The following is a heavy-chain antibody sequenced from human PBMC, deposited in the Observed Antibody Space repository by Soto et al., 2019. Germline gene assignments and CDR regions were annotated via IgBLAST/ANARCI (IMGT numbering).Heavy chain of an antibody. D-gene: IGHD1-20*01. V-gene: IGHV4-4*07. CDR1: GGSISSYY. Sequence: PSETLSLTCTVSGGSISSYYWSWIRQPAGKGLEWIGRIYTSGSTNYNPSLKSRVTMSVDTSKNQFSLKLSSVTAADTAVYYCATIRYNWNLNSYFDLWGRGTLVTVSS. CDR2: IYTSGST. J-gene: IGHJ2*01. CDR3: ATIRYNWNLNSYFDL.